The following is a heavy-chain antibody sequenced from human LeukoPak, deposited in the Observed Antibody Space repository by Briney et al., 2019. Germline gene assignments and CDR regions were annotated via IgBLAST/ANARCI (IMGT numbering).Heavy chain of an antibody. Sequence: GGSLRLSCAASGFTFSTYGMNWVRQAPGKGLEWVSGVSPSGDITYYADSVKGRFTISRDNSKNTLYLQMNSLRAEDTAVYYCAKYSSSSRPFDYWGQGTLVTVSS. CDR1: GFTFSTYG. CDR3: AKYSSSSRPFDY. J-gene: IGHJ4*02. CDR2: VSPSGDIT. D-gene: IGHD6-6*01. V-gene: IGHV3-23*01.